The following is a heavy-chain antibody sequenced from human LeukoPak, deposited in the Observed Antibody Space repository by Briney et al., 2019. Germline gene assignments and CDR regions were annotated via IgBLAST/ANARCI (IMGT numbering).Heavy chain of an antibody. CDR3: ARASAYGNFDY. CDR2: IDPSGGRT. J-gene: IGHJ4*02. CDR1: GYKFTDYY. Sequence: ASVKVSCKASGYKFTDYYIHWVRQAPGQGLEWMGIIDPSGGRTTYAQSFQGRVTVTRDTSTSTVYMEVSSLRSEDTALCYCARASAYGNFDYWGQGSLVTVSS. D-gene: IGHD3-10*01. V-gene: IGHV1-46*01.